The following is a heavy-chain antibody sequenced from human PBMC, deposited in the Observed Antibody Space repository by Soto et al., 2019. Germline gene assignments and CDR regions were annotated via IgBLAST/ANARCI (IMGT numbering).Heavy chain of an antibody. Sequence: QVQLQESGPGLVKPSETLSLTCTVSGGSISSYYWSWIRQPPGKGLEWIGYIYYSGSTNYNPSLKSRVTISVDTSKNQFSLKLSSVTAADTAVYYCAIATTRWLFVYWGQGTLVTVSS. D-gene: IGHD3-10*02. CDR3: AIATTRWLFVY. V-gene: IGHV4-59*01. CDR2: IYYSGST. CDR1: GGSISSYY. J-gene: IGHJ4*02.